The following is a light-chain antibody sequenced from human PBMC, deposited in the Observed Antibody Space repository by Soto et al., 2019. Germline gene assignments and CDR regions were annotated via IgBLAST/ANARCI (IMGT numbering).Light chain of an antibody. CDR1: SSVVGSYNL. J-gene: IGLJ1*01. Sequence: QSVLTQPASVSGSPGQSITISCTGTSSVVGSYNLVSWYQQHPGKAPKLMIYEVSKRPSGVSNRFSGSKSGNTASLTISGLQAEVDADYYCRSYAGSSTYVFGTETNVTGL. CDR3: RSYAGSSTYV. CDR2: EVS. V-gene: IGLV2-23*02.